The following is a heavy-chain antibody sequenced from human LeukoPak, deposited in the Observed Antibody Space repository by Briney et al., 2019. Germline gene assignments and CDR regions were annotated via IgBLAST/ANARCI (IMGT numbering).Heavy chain of an antibody. CDR2: ISGSGGST. V-gene: IGHV3-23*01. CDR1: GFTFSSYA. Sequence: GGSLRLSCAASGFTFSSYAMSWVRQAPGKGLEWVSAISGSGGSTYYADSVKGRFTISRDNSKNTLYLQMNSLRAEDTAVYYCAKDGEYSYGYLKAPYYFGYWGQGTLATVSS. D-gene: IGHD5-18*01. CDR3: AKDGEYSYGYLKAPYYFGY. J-gene: IGHJ4*02.